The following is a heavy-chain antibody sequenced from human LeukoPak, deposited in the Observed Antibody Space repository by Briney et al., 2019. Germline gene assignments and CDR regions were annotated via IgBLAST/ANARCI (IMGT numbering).Heavy chain of an antibody. V-gene: IGHV4-4*02. J-gene: IGHJ4*02. CDR1: GDSINSLDL. CDR3: AGLVGRYSSGLYYYYFDY. CDR2: MYLSGTT. Sequence: SGTLSLTCTVSGDSINSLDLWSWVCQPPGKGLEWIGEMYLSGTTHSNPSVKSRVTISIDKSKNQFFLNLSSVTAADTAVYYCAGLVGRYSSGLYYYYFDYWGQGTLVTVSS. D-gene: IGHD3-22*01.